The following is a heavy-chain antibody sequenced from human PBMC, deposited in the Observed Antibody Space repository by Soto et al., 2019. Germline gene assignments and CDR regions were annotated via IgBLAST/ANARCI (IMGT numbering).Heavy chain of an antibody. CDR1: GFTFSSYG. J-gene: IGHJ4*02. CDR3: AGDSGSGSYN. CDR2: INICGSST. Sequence: GRSMRLSFAASGFTFSSYGMHWVRQAPGKGLVWVSRINICGSSTYYADSVKGRLTISRDNAKNTMYLQMNSLRAEDTAVYYCAGDSGSGSYNWSQGTLVTVSS. D-gene: IGHD1-26*01. V-gene: IGHV3-74*01.